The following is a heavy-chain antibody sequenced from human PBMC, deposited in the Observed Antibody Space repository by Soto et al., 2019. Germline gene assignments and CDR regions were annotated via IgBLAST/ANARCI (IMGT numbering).Heavy chain of an antibody. J-gene: IGHJ4*02. V-gene: IGHV3-23*01. CDR1: GFTFSSYA. CDR3: AKDHYGEDPGRDYFDY. CDR2: ISGSGGST. D-gene: IGHD4-17*01. Sequence: GGSLRLSCAASGFTFSSYAMSWVRQAPGKGLEWVSAISGSGGSTYYADSVKGRFTISRDNSKNTLYLQMNSLRAEDTAVYYCAKDHYGEDPGRDYFDYWGQGTLVTVSS.